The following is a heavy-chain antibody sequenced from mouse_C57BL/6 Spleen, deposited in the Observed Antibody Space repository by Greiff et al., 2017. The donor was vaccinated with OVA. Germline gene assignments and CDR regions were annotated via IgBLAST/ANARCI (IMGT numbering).Heavy chain of an antibody. CDR3: ASPTGGNYFAY. D-gene: IGHD2-1*01. V-gene: IGHV1-64*01. J-gene: IGHJ3*01. CDR1: GYTFTSYW. CDR2: IHPNSGST. Sequence: QVQLQQPGAELVKPGASVKLSCKASGYTFTSYWMHWVKQRPGQGLEWIGMIHPNSGSTNYNEKFKSKATLTVDKSSSTAYMQLSSLTSEDSAVYYCASPTGGNYFAYWGQGTLVTVSA.